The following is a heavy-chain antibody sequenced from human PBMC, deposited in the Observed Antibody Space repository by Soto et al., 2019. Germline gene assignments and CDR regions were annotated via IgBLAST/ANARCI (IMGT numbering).Heavy chain of an antibody. CDR3: AHKGGSGAGMDV. D-gene: IGHD2-15*01. CDR2: IYWDDDK. CDR1: GFSLITSGAG. Sequence: QITLKESGPTLVKPTQTLTLTCTFSGFSLITSGAGVGWIRQPPGKALEWLALIYWDDDKRYNSSLKSRVTITNDTSTNEVVLTLTNVDPLDTGTYYCAHKGGSGAGMDVWGQGTTVTVSS. V-gene: IGHV2-5*02. J-gene: IGHJ6*02.